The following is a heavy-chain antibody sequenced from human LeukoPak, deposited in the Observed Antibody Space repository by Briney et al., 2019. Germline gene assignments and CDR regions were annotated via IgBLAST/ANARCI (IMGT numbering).Heavy chain of an antibody. CDR2: IRYDGSNK. CDR3: AKAAKCSSSCYYDYYYMDV. CDR1: GFTFSSYG. D-gene: IGHD6-6*01. J-gene: IGHJ6*03. Sequence: GGSLRLSCAASGFTFSSYGMHWVRQAPGKGLEWVAFIRYDGSNKYYADSVKGRFTISRDNSKNTLYLQMNSLRAEDTAVYYCAKAAKCSSSCYYDYYYMDVWGKGTTVTVSS. V-gene: IGHV3-30*02.